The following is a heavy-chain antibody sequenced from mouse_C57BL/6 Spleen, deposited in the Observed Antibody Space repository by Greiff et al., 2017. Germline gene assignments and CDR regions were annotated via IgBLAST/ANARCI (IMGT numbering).Heavy chain of an antibody. Sequence: EVKLMESGGGLVKPGGSLKLSCAASGFTFSDYGMHWVRQAPEKGLEWVAYISSGSSTIYYADTVKGRFTISRDNAKNTLFLQMTSLRSEDTAMXYCARGVFYGSSPYWYFDVWGTGTTVTGSS. CDR1: GFTFSDYG. CDR3: ARGVFYGSSPYWYFDV. J-gene: IGHJ1*03. D-gene: IGHD1-1*01. CDR2: ISSGSSTI. V-gene: IGHV5-17*01.